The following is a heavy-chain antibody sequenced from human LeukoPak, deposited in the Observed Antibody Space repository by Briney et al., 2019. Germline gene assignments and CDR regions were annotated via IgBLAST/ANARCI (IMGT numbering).Heavy chain of an antibody. J-gene: IGHJ6*03. Sequence: SETLSLTCTASGGSISSYYWGWIRQPAGKGLEWIGRTYTSGSTNYNPSLKSRVTMSVDTSKNQFSLKLSSVTAADTAVYYCARIAVYYYYYMDVWGKGTTVTVSS. CDR3: ARIAVYYYYYMDV. D-gene: IGHD2-21*01. V-gene: IGHV4-4*07. CDR2: TYTSGST. CDR1: GGSISSYY.